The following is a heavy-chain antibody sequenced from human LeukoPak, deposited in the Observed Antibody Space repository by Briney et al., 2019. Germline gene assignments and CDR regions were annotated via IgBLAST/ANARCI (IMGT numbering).Heavy chain of an antibody. D-gene: IGHD1-1*01. CDR3: ARGRYNWNDGYYYYYMDV. J-gene: IGHJ6*03. V-gene: IGHV3-21*01. CDR1: GITLSNYG. Sequence: GGSLRLSCAVSGITLSNYGMSWVRQAPGKGLEWVSSIGSSSSYIYYADSVKGRFTISRDNAKNSLYLQMNSLRAEDTAVYYCARGRYNWNDGYYYYYMDVWGKGTTVTVSS. CDR2: IGSSSSYI.